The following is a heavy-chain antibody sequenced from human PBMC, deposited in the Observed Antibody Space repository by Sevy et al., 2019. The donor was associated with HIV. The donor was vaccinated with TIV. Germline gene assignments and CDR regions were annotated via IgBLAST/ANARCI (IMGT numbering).Heavy chain of an antibody. CDR3: ARERRSSGIDY. J-gene: IGHJ4*01. Sequence: GGCLRLSCTASGFAFSTYGMHWVRQAPGKGLEWVAIIWYEGINKEYAEPVKGRFTISRENWKNTRYLQMNSLRVDDTAVYYCARERRSSGIDYWGQGTLVTVSS. CDR1: GFAFSTYG. V-gene: IGHV3-33*01. CDR2: IWYEGINK. D-gene: IGHD3-10*01.